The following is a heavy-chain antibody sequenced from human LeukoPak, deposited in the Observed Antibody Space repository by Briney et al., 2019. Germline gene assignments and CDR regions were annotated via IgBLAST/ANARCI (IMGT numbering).Heavy chain of an antibody. CDR2: IYYTGST. Sequence: SETLSLTCTVSGGSIHSYYWSWLRQPPGRGLEYIGYIYYTGSTNYNPSLKSRVTISVDMSKNQFSLKLSSVTAADTAVYYCARDPPGSGRFLDNWGQGTLVTVSS. CDR3: ARDPPGSGRFLDN. CDR1: GGSIHSYY. V-gene: IGHV4-59*01. J-gene: IGHJ4*02. D-gene: IGHD3-10*01.